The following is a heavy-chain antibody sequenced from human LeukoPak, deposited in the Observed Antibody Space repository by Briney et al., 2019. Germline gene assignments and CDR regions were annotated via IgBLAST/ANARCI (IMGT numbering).Heavy chain of an antibody. Sequence: ASVKVSCKFSGYTLTELPIHWARHAPGKGLEWMGGFDPDDGETVYAQMFQGRVTMTEDTSSDTASMELSSLRSEDTAVYYCATGTSGSYYVGIVRPIDYWGQGTLVTVSS. J-gene: IGHJ4*02. CDR1: GYTLTELP. D-gene: IGHD1-26*01. CDR2: FDPDDGET. CDR3: ATGTSGSYYVGIVRPIDY. V-gene: IGHV1-24*01.